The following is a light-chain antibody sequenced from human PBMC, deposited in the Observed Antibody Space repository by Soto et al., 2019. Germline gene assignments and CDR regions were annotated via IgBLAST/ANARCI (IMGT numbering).Light chain of an antibody. V-gene: IGKV3-20*01. CDR1: QSVSSSY. CDR2: GAS. J-gene: IGKJ3*01. CDR3: QQYGSSPLFT. Sequence: EIVLTQSPGTLSLSPGERATLSCRASQSVSSSYLAWYQQKPGQAPRLLIYGASSRATGIPDRFSGSGSGPDFTLTLSRLEPEDFAVYYCQQYGSSPLFTFGPGTKVDIK.